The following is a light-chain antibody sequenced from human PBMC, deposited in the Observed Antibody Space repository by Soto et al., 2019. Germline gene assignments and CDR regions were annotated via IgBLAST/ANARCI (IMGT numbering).Light chain of an antibody. CDR2: GAS. CDR3: QQYDNWPRT. V-gene: IGKV3-15*01. J-gene: IGKJ1*01. Sequence: EIVMTQSPATLSVSPGERATLSCRASQSVSSNLAWYQQKPGQAPRLLIYGASTRATGIPARFSGSGSGTEFTLTISGLQYEDFAVYYCQQYDNWPRTFSQGTKVDIK. CDR1: QSVSSN.